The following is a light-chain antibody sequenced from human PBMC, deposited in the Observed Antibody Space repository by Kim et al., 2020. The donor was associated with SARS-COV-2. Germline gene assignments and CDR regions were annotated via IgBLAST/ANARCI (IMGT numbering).Light chain of an antibody. CDR1: SCYADYI. Sequence: ASLGPSATLTCSLSSCYADYIEYWYQQRPGKSPHFVSSKGSVPDRFSVSASGPNRFLTIENVQEDDEGDYYCGADHASGYTFVYVFGSGTKVTVL. V-gene: IGLV9-49*01. CDR3: GADHASGYTFVYV. J-gene: IGLJ1*01.